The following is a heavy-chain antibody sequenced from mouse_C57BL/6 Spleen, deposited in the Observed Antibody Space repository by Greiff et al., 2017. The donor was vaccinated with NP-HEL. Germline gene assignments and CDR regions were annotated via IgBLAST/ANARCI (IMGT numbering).Heavy chain of an antibody. CDR3: ARGYYGSSYWYFDV. V-gene: IGHV1-64*01. D-gene: IGHD1-1*01. CDR1: GYTFTSYW. J-gene: IGHJ1*03. CDR2: IHPNSGST. Sequence: VKLQQSGAELVKPGASVKLSCKASGYTFTSYWMHWVKQSPGQGLEWIGMIHPNSGSTNYNEKFKSKATLTVDKSSSTAYMQLSSLTSEDSAVYYCARGYYGSSYWYFDVWGTGTTVTVSS.